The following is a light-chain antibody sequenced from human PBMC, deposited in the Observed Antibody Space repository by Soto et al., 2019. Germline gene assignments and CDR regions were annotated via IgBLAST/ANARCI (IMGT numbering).Light chain of an antibody. CDR3: QHYNCDSGVT. CDR2: GAS. CDR1: HSIRSW. V-gene: IGKV1-5*03. J-gene: IGKJ4*01. Sequence: DIQMTQSPSTLSVSVGDRVTITCRASHSIRSWLAWYQQKPGKVPKLLIFGASSLDSGVPSRFSVSGSGTEFTLTISSLQPDDFATYYCQHYNCDSGVTFGGGTKVESK.